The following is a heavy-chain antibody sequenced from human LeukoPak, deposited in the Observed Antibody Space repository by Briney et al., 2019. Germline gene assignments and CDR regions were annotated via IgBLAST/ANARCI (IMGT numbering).Heavy chain of an antibody. Sequence: GGSLSLSCAASGFTLSSNYMSWVRQAPGKGLQWVSVTYSSGITSYADSVKGTFTVSRDNSKNTLYLQMNSLRTENTAVYYCARGLDGSWGQRTLVTVSS. CDR1: GFTLSSNY. CDR3: ARGLDGS. CDR2: TYSSGIT. J-gene: IGHJ5*02. D-gene: IGHD6-19*01. V-gene: IGHV3-66*01.